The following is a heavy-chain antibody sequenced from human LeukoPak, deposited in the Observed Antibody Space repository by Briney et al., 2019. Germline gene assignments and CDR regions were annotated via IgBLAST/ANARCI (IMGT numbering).Heavy chain of an antibody. V-gene: IGHV5-51*01. CDR3: ARHPGQDGQQLVN. Sequence: GESLKISCKGSGYSFTSYWIGWVRQMPGKGLEWMGIIYPGDSDTRYSPSFQGQVTISADKSISTAYLQWSSLKASDTAIYYCARHPGQDGQQLVNWGQGTLVTVFS. CDR2: IYPGDSDT. CDR1: GYSFTSYW. J-gene: IGHJ4*02. D-gene: IGHD6-13*01.